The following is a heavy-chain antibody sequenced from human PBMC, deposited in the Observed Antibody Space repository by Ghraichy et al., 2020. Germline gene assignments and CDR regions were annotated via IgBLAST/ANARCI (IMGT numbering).Heavy chain of an antibody. J-gene: IGHJ5*02. CDR2: INHSGST. CDR3: ARGLGDSSGYYYDP. V-gene: IGHV4-34*01. D-gene: IGHD3-22*01. CDR1: GGSFSGYY. Sequence: SETLSLTCAVYGGSFSGYYWSWIRQPPGKGLEWIGEINHSGSTNYNPSLKSRVTISVDTSKNQFSLKLSSVTAADTAVYYCARGLGDSSGYYYDPWGQGTLVTVSS.